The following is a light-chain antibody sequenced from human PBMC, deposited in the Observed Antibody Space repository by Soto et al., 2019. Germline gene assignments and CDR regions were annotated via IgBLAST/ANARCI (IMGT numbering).Light chain of an antibody. CDR1: QSVSNY. J-gene: IGKJ1*01. CDR3: QQYGDSPVT. V-gene: IGKV3-20*01. Sequence: EIVMTQSPGTLSLSPGERATLSCTASQSVSNYLAWYQQKPGQAPRLLISDASDRATGIPDRFSGSGSGTDFTLTITSLVPEDFAVYYCQQYGDSPVTFGQGTKVEIK. CDR2: DAS.